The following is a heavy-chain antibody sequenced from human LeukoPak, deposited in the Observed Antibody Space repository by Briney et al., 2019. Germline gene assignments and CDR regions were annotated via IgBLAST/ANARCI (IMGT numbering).Heavy chain of an antibody. CDR2: LHHRGST. Sequence: SETLSLTCTVSGYSITDGYYWGWIRQPPGKGLEWIGSLHHRGSTYYNPSLKSRVATSVDTSKNRIFLKLSSVTAADTAVYYCTRDGYLIAGSRFDDWGQGTLVTVTS. J-gene: IGHJ4*02. D-gene: IGHD6-13*01. V-gene: IGHV4-38-2*02. CDR3: TRDGYLIAGSRFDD. CDR1: GYSITDGYY.